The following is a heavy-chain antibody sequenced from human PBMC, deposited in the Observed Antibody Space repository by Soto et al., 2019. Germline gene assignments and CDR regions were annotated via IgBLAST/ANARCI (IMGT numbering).Heavy chain of an antibody. J-gene: IGHJ6*02. CDR3: ARVVDYYDPYYYYGMDV. V-gene: IGHV3-21*01. Sequence: EVQLVESGGGLVKPGGSLRLSCAASGFTFSYYSMNWVRQAPGKGLEWVSSIRSSSSYISYADSVKGRFTISRDNAKNSLYLQMNSLRAEDTAVYYCARVVDYYDPYYYYGMDVWGQGTTVTVSS. CDR1: GFTFSYYS. CDR2: IRSSSSYI. D-gene: IGHD3-22*01.